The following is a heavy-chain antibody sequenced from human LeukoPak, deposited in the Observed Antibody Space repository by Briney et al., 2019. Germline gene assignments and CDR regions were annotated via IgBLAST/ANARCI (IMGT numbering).Heavy chain of an antibody. Sequence: GGTLRLSCAASGFTFSSYGMSWVRQAPGKGLEWVSAISGSGGSTYYADSVKGRFTISRDNSKNTLYLQMNSLRAEDTAVYYCAKTRFPYDILTGFDYYFDYRGQGTLVTVSS. J-gene: IGHJ4*02. D-gene: IGHD3-9*01. CDR2: ISGSGGST. V-gene: IGHV3-23*01. CDR3: AKTRFPYDILTGFDYYFDY. CDR1: GFTFSSYG.